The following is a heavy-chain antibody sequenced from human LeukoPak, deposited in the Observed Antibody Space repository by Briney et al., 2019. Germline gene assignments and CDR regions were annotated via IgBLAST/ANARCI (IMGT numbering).Heavy chain of an antibody. CDR3: GRHTSMGVPLDILEKWFDT. V-gene: IGHV1-18*01. Sequence: GASVKVSCKASGYTFISYGISWVRQAPGQGLQWMGWISPYNGNTNYVQKFQGRVTMTTDTSTSTAYMELRSLRSGDTAVYYCGRHTSMGVPLDILEKWFDTWGQGTLVTVSS. CDR1: GYTFISYG. J-gene: IGHJ5*02. CDR2: ISPYNGNT. D-gene: IGHD2/OR15-2a*01.